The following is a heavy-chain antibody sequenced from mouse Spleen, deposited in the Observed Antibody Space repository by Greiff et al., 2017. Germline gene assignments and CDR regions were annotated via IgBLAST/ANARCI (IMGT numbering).Heavy chain of an antibody. CDR1: GYAFSSYW. V-gene: IGHV1-80*01. CDR3: ARGVPSYWYFDV. J-gene: IGHJ1*01. Sequence: VKLLESGAELVKPGASVKISCKASGYAFSSYWMNWVKQRPGKGLEWIGQIYPGDGDTNYNGKFKGKATLTADKSSSTAYMQLSSLTSEDSAVYFCARGVPSYWYFDVWGAGTTVTVSS. CDR2: IYPGDGDT.